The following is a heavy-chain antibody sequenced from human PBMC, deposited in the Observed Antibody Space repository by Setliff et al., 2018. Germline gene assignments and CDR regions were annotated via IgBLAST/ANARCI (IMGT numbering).Heavy chain of an antibody. J-gene: IGHJ5*02. CDR2: IFSNDEK. D-gene: IGHD4-17*01. V-gene: IGHV2-26*01. CDR1: GLALRTGGVG. CDR3: ARIRSTVTTSWFDP. Sequence: SGTTLVTATPALALTCSFSGLALRTGGVGVSCIRQPPGKALEWLAHIFSNDEKSYSTSLKSRLTISKDTSKSQVVLTMTNMHPVDTATSYCARIRSTVTTSWFDPGGQGTLVTVSS.